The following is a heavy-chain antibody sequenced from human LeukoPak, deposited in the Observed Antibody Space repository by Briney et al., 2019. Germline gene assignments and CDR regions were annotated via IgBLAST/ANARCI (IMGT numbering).Heavy chain of an antibody. Sequence: ASVKVSCRASGYTFTGYYMHWVRQAPGQGLEWMGWINPNSGGTNYAQKFQGRVTMTRDTSISTAYMELSRLRSDDTAVYYCAREGGIAAAGYKVPYYYYYMDVWGKGTTVTISS. J-gene: IGHJ6*03. CDR1: GYTFTGYY. D-gene: IGHD6-13*01. V-gene: IGHV1-2*02. CDR3: AREGGIAAAGYKVPYYYYYMDV. CDR2: INPNSGGT.